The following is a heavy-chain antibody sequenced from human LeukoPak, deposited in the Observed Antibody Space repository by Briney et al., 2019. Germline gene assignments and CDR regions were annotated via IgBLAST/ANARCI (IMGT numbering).Heavy chain of an antibody. J-gene: IGHJ5*02. CDR3: ARVFIYYDFWSGFDP. Sequence: PRGSLRLSWSAAGLTFISSAMHSVRQAPGKGLGWVAVISYNGSNKYYADSVKGRFTISRDNTKNTLYVQMNILRAEDTAVYYCARVFIYYDFWSGFDPWGQGTLVTVSS. D-gene: IGHD3-3*01. CDR1: GLTFISSA. CDR2: ISYNGSNK. V-gene: IGHV3-30*04.